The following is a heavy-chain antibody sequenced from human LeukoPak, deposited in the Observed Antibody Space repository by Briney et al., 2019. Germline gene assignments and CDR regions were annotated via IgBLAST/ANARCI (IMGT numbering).Heavy chain of an antibody. D-gene: IGHD2-8*01. CDR3: TRGTKMVGP. CDR1: GGSISSSSYY. J-gene: IGHJ5*02. V-gene: IGHV4-39*07. Sequence: PSETLSLTCTVSGGSISSSSYYWGWIRQPPGKGLEWIGSIYYSGSTYYNPSLKSRATISVDTSKNQFSLRLTSVTAADTAVYYCTRGTKMVGPWGQGTLVTVSS. CDR2: IYYSGST.